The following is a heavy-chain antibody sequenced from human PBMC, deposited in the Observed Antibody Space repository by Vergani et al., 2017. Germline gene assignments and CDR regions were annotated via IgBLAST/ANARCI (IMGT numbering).Heavy chain of an antibody. CDR3: ARDAPVCSSTSCYVAGGFDY. CDR2: ISAYNGNT. CDR1: GYTFTSYG. V-gene: IGHV1-18*01. D-gene: IGHD2-2*01. Sequence: QVQLVQSGAEVKKPGASVKVSCKASGYTFTSYGISWVRQAPGQGLEWMGWISAYNGNTNYAQKLQGRVTMTTDTSTSTAYMELRSLRSDDTAVYYCARDAPVCSSTSCYVAGGFDYWGQGTLVTVSS. J-gene: IGHJ4*02.